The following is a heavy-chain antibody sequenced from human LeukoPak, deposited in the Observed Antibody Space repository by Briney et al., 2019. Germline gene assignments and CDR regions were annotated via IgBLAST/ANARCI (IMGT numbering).Heavy chain of an antibody. V-gene: IGHV4-59*08. D-gene: IGHD3-10*02. CDR2: IYYSGST. CDR3: ARHNDYYVVGGMDV. Sequence: SETLSLTCTVSDGSISSYYWSWIRQPPGKGLEWIGYIYYSGSTNYNPSLKSRVTISVDTSKNQLSLKLSSVTAADTAVHYCARHNDYYVVGGMDVWGQGTTVTVSS. J-gene: IGHJ6*02. CDR1: DGSISSYY.